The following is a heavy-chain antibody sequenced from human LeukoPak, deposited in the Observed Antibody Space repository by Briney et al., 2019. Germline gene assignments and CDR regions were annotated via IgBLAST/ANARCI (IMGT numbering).Heavy chain of an antibody. CDR2: MSYDGSEK. CDR3: AREADSGYYRTADY. Sequence: GRSLTLSCTASGLTLSRFAMHWVRQAPGKGLEWVGHMSYDGSEKHCVDSVRGRFTISRDTSKNTLYLEMTSLKTEDTAVYYCAREADSGYYRTADYWGQGTMVTVS. V-gene: IGHV3-30-3*01. D-gene: IGHD3-10*01. CDR1: GLTLSRFA. J-gene: IGHJ4*02.